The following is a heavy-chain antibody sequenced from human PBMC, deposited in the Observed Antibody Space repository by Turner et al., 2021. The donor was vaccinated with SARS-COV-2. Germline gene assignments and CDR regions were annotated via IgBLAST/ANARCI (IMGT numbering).Heavy chain of an antibody. Sequence: EVQLVESGGGLVQPVGSLRLSCAVSGVTVSRNYMSWVRQAPGKVLEWVSVIYSGGITCYADSVKGRFTISRHNSKNTLYLQMNSLRAEDTAVYYCARDLLAYGMDVWGQGTTVTVSS. J-gene: IGHJ6*02. D-gene: IGHD3-3*02. CDR3: ARDLLAYGMDV. CDR1: GVTVSRNY. CDR2: IYSGGIT. V-gene: IGHV3-53*04.